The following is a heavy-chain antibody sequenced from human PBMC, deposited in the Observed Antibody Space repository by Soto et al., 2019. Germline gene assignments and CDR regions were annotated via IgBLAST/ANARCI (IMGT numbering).Heavy chain of an antibody. Sequence: SETLSLTCAVSGGSISSSSYYWGWIRQPPGKRLEWIGSFYYSGSCYYHPSLRNAVTISVDASQQQSSLMMISVTAADMAVYYCARHRIPPRCSYAHRDYYCYYGMDVWGQGTTVTVSS. V-gene: IGHV4-39*01. CDR1: GGSISSSSYY. J-gene: IGHJ6*02. CDR3: ARHRIPPRCSYAHRDYYCYYGMDV. D-gene: IGHD5-18*01. CDR2: FYYSGSC.